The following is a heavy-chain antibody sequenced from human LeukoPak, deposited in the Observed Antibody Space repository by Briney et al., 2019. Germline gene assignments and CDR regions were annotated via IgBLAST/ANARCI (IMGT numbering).Heavy chain of an antibody. Sequence: TGGSLRLSCAASGFTFSSYAMSWVRQAPGKGLEWVSAISGSGGSTYYADSVKGRFTISRDNSKNTLYLQMNSLRAEDTAVYYCAKSDVGDYYDSSGTYWGQGTLATVSS. CDR1: GFTFSSYA. V-gene: IGHV3-23*01. CDR2: ISGSGGST. D-gene: IGHD3-22*01. CDR3: AKSDVGDYYDSSGTY. J-gene: IGHJ4*02.